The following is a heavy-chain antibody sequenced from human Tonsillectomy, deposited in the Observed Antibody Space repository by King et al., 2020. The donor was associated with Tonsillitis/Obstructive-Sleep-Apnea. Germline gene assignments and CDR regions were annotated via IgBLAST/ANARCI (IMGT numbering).Heavy chain of an antibody. CDR2: IRSKAYGGTT. D-gene: IGHD6-19*01. J-gene: IGHJ4*02. CDR3: ARDWFSGWYGASGY. Sequence: EVQLVESGGGLVQPGRSLRLSCIASGFTFGDYPMSWVRQTPGKGLEWISFIRSKAYGGTTEYAASVKGRFTVSRDDSKSIAYLQMNSLKTEDTAVYYCARDWFSGWYGASGYWGQGTLVTVSS. V-gene: IGHV3-49*04. CDR1: GFTFGDYP.